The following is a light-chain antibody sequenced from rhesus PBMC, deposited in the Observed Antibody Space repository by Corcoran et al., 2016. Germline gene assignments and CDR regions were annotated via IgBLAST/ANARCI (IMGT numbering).Light chain of an antibody. Sequence: QPVLAQPPSASGAPGQRVYISCTGTHSNLGAAYFVSWYQQFPERAPKLLIFQNNQRPSGISDRFSASKSGPSASLTITGLQSEDEADYICAAWDNGLRAYIFGSGTRLTVL. CDR1: HSNLGAAYF. CDR2: QNN. V-gene: IGLV1S1*01. CDR3: AAWDNGLRAYI. J-gene: IGLJ1*01.